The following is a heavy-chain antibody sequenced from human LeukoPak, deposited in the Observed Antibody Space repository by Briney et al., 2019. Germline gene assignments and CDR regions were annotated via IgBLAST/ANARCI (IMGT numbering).Heavy chain of an antibody. CDR2: ISAYNGNT. CDR1: GYTFTSYG. CDR3: ARVPVYCSGGSCYSLNYYYGMDV. Sequence: ASVKVSCKASGYTFTSYGSSWVRQAPGQGLEWMGWISAYNGNTNYAQKLQGRVTMTTDTSTSTAYMELRSLRSDDTAVYYCARVPVYCSGGSCYSLNYYYGMDVWGQGTTVTVSS. D-gene: IGHD2-15*01. J-gene: IGHJ6*02. V-gene: IGHV1-18*01.